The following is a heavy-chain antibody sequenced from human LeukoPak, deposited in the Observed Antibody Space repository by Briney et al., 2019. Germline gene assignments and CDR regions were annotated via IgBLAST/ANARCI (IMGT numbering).Heavy chain of an antibody. D-gene: IGHD3-10*01. CDR3: AKDPTVLLWFGELPPDPFFDY. CDR1: GFTFSSYA. J-gene: IGHJ4*02. V-gene: IGHV3-23*01. Sequence: GGSLRLSCAASGFTFSSYAMSWVRQAPGKGLEWVSTVTGSGATTYYADSVKGRFTISRDNSKNTLYLQMNSLRAEDTAVYYCAKDPTVLLWFGELPPDPFFDYWGQGTLVTVSS. CDR2: VTGSGATT.